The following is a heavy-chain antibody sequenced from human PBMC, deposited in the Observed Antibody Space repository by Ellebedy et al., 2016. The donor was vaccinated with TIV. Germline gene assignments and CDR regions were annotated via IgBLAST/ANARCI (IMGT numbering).Heavy chain of an antibody. V-gene: IGHV7-4-1*02. Sequence: AASVKVSCKASGYSFTSYGIDWPRHVPGEGCKWVGRIDTGDGRRRFAQDLTGGLDLSLDTAATTAYLHISSLRADDTAVYYCARDTSLRDIWGQGTVVTVSS. CDR3: ARDTSLRDI. J-gene: IGHJ3*02. CDR1: GYSFTSYG. D-gene: IGHD3-16*02. CDR2: IDTGDGRR.